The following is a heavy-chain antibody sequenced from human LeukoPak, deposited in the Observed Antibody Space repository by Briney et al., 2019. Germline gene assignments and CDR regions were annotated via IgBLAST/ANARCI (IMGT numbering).Heavy chain of an antibody. D-gene: IGHD1-26*01. CDR1: GYTFTSYR. CDR2: IDPSGETT. J-gene: IGHJ4*02. CDR3: ARGWDLGDYLDY. V-gene: IGHV1-46*01. Sequence: ASVKVSCRASGYTFTSYRLHWVRQAPGQGLYWMGIIDPSGETTSYAQNFQGRVTMTRDTSTSTVYMELSSLRSEDTAVYYCARGWDLGDYLDYWGQGTLVTVSS.